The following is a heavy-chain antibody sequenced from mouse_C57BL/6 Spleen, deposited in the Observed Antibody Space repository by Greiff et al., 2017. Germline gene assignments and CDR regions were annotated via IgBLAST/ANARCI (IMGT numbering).Heavy chain of an antibody. CDR2: IHPNSGST. Sequence: QVQLQQPGAELVKPGASVKLSCKASGFTFTSYWMHWVKQRPGQGLEWIGMIHPNSGSTNYNEKFKSKATLTVDKSSSTAYMQLSSLTSEDSAVYYCARWDDFQFAYWGQGTLVTVSA. D-gene: IGHD2-4*01. V-gene: IGHV1-64*01. CDR1: GFTFTSYW. J-gene: IGHJ3*01. CDR3: ARWDDFQFAY.